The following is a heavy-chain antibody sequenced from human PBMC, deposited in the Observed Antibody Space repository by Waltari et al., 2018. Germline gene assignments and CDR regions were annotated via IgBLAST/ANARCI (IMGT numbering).Heavy chain of an antibody. CDR2: ISGSGGST. Sequence: EVQLLESGGGLVQPGGSLGLSCAASGFTFSSYAMSWVRQAPGKGLEWVSAISGSGGSTYYADSVKGRFTISRDNSKNTLYLQMNSLRAEDTAVYYCAKDSITMIVVVEDFDYWGQGTLVTVSS. J-gene: IGHJ4*02. CDR1: GFTFSSYA. D-gene: IGHD3-22*01. V-gene: IGHV3-23*01. CDR3: AKDSITMIVVVEDFDY.